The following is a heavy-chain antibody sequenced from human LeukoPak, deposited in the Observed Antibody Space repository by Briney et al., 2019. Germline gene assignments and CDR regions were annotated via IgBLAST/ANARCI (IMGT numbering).Heavy chain of an antibody. V-gene: IGHV3-7*01. Sequence: GGSLRLSCAASGFTFSSYWMSWVRQAPGKGLEWVANIKQDGSEKYYVDSVKGRFTISRDNAKNSLYLQMNSLRAEDTAVYYCAREGPVYYDFWSGYRDYWGQGTLVTVSS. CDR3: AREGPVYYDFWSGYRDY. CDR2: IKQDGSEK. D-gene: IGHD3-3*01. CDR1: GFTFSSYW. J-gene: IGHJ4*02.